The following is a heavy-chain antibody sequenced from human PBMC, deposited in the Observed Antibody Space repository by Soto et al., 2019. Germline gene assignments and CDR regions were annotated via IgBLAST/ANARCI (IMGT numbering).Heavy chain of an antibody. D-gene: IGHD3-10*01. CDR3: AGLLWFGELFHAFDI. J-gene: IGHJ3*02. CDR2: INAGNGNT. Sequence: QVQLVQSGAEVKKPGASVKVSCKASGYTFTSYAMHWVRQAPGQRLEWMGWINAGNGNTKYSQKFQGRVTITRDTSASTAYMELSSLRSEDTAVYYCAGLLWFGELFHAFDIWGQGTMVTVSS. V-gene: IGHV1-3*01. CDR1: GYTFTSYA.